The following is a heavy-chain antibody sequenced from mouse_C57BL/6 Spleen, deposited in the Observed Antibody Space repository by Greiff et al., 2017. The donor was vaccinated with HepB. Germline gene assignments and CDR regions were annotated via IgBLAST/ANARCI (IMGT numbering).Heavy chain of an antibody. J-gene: IGHJ4*01. D-gene: IGHD1-1*01. CDR2: ISYDGSN. Sequence: VQLQQSGPGLVKPSQSLSLTCSVTGYSITSGYYWNWIRQFPGNKLEWMGYISYDGSNNYNPSLKNRISITRDTSKNQFFLKLNSVTTEDTATYYCAAVGRDYYAMDYWGQGTSVTVSS. CDR1: GYSITSGYY. CDR3: AAVGRDYYAMDY. V-gene: IGHV3-6*01.